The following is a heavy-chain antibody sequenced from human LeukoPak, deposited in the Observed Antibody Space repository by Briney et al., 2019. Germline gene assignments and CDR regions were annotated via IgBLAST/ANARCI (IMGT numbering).Heavy chain of an antibody. V-gene: IGHV5-51*01. CDR2: IYPGDSDT. Sequence: GESLKISCKGSGYSFTFYWIGWVRQMPGKGLEWMGIIYPGDSDTRYNPSFQGQVTMSADKSISTAYLQWSSLQASDTAMYYCARRDYGGNLDYWGQGTLVTVSP. J-gene: IGHJ4*02. CDR1: GYSFTFYW. CDR3: ARRDYGGNLDY. D-gene: IGHD4-23*01.